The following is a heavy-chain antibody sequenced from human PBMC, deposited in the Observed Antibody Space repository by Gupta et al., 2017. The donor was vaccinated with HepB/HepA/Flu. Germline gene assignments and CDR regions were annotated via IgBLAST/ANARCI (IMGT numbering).Heavy chain of an antibody. CDR1: GYTLTSDD. D-gene: IGHD3-10*01. CDR2: MNPNSGNT. Sequence: VQMVQTGAEAKKPVASVKVNCKASGYTLTSDDVNWVRQATGQGLKWMGWMNPNSGNTGYTQKFQGRVTMTRNTSISTAYMELSSLRSEDTAVYYCASSYGSGWFDPWGQGTLVTVSS. J-gene: IGHJ5*02. CDR3: ASSYGSGWFDP. V-gene: IGHV1-8*01.